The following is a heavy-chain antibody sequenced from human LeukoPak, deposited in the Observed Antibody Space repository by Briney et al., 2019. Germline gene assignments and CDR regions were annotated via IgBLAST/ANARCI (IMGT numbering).Heavy chain of an antibody. CDR1: GFIFDDYA. Sequence: GGSLRLSCTASGFIFDDYAMHWVRQAPGKGLEWVSGISGSGGSTYYADSVKGRFTISRDNAKNSLYLQMNSLRAEDTAVYYCARVRVVVACFDYWGQGTLVTVSS. CDR3: ARVRVVVACFDY. CDR2: ISGSGGST. V-gene: IGHV3-23*01. J-gene: IGHJ4*02. D-gene: IGHD2-15*01.